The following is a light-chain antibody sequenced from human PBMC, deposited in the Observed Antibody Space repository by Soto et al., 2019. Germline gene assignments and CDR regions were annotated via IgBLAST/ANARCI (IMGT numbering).Light chain of an antibody. V-gene: IGLV2-23*01. J-gene: IGLJ1*01. CDR1: SSDVGSYNL. Sequence: QSVLTQPASVSGSPGQSITISCTGTSSDVGSYNLVSWYQQHPGKAPKLMIYEGSTRPSGVSNRFSGSKSGNTASLTISGLQAEDEADYYCCSYAGSSTYYVFGTGTKLTV. CDR2: EGS. CDR3: CSYAGSSTYYV.